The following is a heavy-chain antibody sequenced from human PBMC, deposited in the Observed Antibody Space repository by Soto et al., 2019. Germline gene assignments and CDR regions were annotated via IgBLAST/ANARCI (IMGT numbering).Heavy chain of an antibody. CDR1: GGSISSGGYS. J-gene: IGHJ4*02. D-gene: IGHD2-2*01. CDR2: MYHSGST. Sequence: QLQLQESGSGLVKPSQTLSLTCAVSGGSISSGGYSWSWIRQPPGKGLEWIGYMYHSGSTYYNPSLQSRATISIDRAKNQFSLKLSSVTAADTAVYYCASVPDYWGQGILVTVSS. V-gene: IGHV4-30-2*01. CDR3: ASVPDY.